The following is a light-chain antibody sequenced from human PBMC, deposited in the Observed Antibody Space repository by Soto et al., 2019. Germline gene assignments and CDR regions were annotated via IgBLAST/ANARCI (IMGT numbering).Light chain of an antibody. CDR2: DVS. Sequence: QSALTQPASVSGSPGQSFTISCTGTSSDVGAYHYVSWYQRHPGKAPRLMIYDVSNRPSGVSDRFSGSKSGNTASLTISGLQAEDEADYYCSSYSNSRTLVFGGGTKLTVL. V-gene: IGLV2-14*03. CDR1: SSDVGAYHY. CDR3: SSYSNSRTLV. J-gene: IGLJ2*01.